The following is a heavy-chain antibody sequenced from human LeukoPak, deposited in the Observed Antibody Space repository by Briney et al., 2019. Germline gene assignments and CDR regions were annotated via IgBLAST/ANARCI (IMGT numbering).Heavy chain of an antibody. D-gene: IGHD3-3*01. CDR3: ARKDGFWSGYGYQYGLDV. Sequence: GGSLRLSCVASGFPFSSYWMTWVRQAPGKGLEWVANIKQDGSKKSYVDSVKGRFTISRDNAKNSLYLQMNSLRAEDTAVYYCARKDGFWSGYGYQYGLDVWGQGTTVTVSS. V-gene: IGHV3-7*03. CDR1: GFPFSSYW. CDR2: IKQDGSKK. J-gene: IGHJ6*02.